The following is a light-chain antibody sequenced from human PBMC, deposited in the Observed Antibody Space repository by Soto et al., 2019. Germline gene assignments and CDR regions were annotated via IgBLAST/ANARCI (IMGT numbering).Light chain of an antibody. J-gene: IGKJ1*01. Sequence: DIQMTQSPSSLSASVGDRVTITCRASQGISNFLAWYQQKPGKVPKLLIYAASTLQSGVPSRFSGSGSGTDFTLTISSLQPEDVASYYCQKYNSATWTFGQGTKVEIK. CDR1: QGISNF. CDR2: AAS. CDR3: QKYNSATWT. V-gene: IGKV1-27*01.